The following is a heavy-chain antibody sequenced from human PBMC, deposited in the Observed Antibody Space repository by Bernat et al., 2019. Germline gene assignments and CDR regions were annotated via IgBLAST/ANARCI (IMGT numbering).Heavy chain of an antibody. CDR1: GFTVSSNY. V-gene: IGHV3-66*01. CDR2: IYSGGST. D-gene: IGHD4-17*01. Sequence: EVQLVESGGGLVQPGGSLRLSCAASGFTVSSNYMSWVRQAPGKGLEWVSVIYSGGSTYYADSVKGRFTISRDNSKNTLYLQMNSLRAEDTAVYYCARVRATVTSGWFDPWGQGPRSPSPQ. CDR3: ARVRATVTSGWFDP. J-gene: IGHJ5*02.